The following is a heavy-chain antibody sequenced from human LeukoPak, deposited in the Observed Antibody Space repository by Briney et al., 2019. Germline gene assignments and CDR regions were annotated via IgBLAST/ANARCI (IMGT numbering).Heavy chain of an antibody. D-gene: IGHD2-21*02. V-gene: IGHV4-34*01. CDR2: INHSGST. Sequence: SETLSLTCAVYGGSFSGYYWSWIRQPPGKGLEWIGEINHSGSTNYNPSLKSRGTISVDTSKNQFSLKLSSVTAADTAVYYCARGGPYCGGDCSSYYYYYYMDVWGKGTTVTVSS. CDR1: GGSFSGYY. CDR3: ARGGPYCGGDCSSYYYYYYMDV. J-gene: IGHJ6*03.